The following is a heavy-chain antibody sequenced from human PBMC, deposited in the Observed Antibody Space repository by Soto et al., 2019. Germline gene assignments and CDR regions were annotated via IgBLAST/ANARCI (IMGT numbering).Heavy chain of an antibody. CDR2: IKSDAYGGAI. D-gene: IGHD2-8*01. Sequence: EVQLVESGGGLVKPGGSLRLSCAGSGFTFSNAWMVWVGRVQGKGLEWVGRIKSDAYGGAIDYAAPVKGRFTISRDDSKNTLFLQMNNLRAEDTAVYSCTTTKGRLEPPTNDFWGQGTPVIVSS. CDR1: GFTFSNAW. V-gene: IGHV3-15*01. J-gene: IGHJ4*02. CDR3: TTTKGRLEPPTNDF.